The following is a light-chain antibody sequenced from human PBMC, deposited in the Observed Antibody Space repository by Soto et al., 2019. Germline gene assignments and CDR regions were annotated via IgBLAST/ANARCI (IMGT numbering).Light chain of an antibody. Sequence: DIVLTQTPLSSPVTLGQPASISCRSSQSLVHSDGNTYLSWLQQRPGQPPRLLIYKVSNRLSGVLTRFSGSRAATDFTMEISRVEDEDVGVYYCMQATQYRPYTFGQGTKLEIK. J-gene: IGKJ2*01. CDR2: KVS. CDR3: MQATQYRPYT. V-gene: IGKV2-24*01. CDR1: QSLVHSDGNTY.